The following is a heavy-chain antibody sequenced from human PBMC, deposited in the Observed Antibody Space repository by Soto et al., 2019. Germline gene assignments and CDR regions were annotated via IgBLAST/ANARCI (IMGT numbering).Heavy chain of an antibody. CDR1: GFTFSSYA. D-gene: IGHD4-4*01. CDR2: ISYDGSNK. J-gene: IGHJ6*02. V-gene: IGHV3-30-3*01. CDR3: ARGRYSNYGMDV. Sequence: QVQLVESGGGVVQPGRSLRLSCAASGFTFSSYAMQWVRQAPSKGLEWVAVISYDGSNKYYADSVKGRFTISRDNSKNTLYLQMNSVRAEDTAVYYCARGRYSNYGMDVWGQGTTVTVSS.